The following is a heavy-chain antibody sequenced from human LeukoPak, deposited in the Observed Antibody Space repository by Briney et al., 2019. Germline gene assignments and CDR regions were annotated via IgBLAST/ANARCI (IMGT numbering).Heavy chain of an antibody. D-gene: IGHD6-6*01. Sequence: SETLSLTCAVYGGSFSGYYWSWIRQPPGKGLEWIGEINHSGSTNYNPSLKSRVTISVDTSKNQFSLKLSSVTAADTAVYYCPRRIAARPDVWGKGTTDTVSS. J-gene: IGHJ6*04. CDR2: INHSGST. CDR3: PRRIAARPDV. CDR1: GGSFSGYY. V-gene: IGHV4-34*01.